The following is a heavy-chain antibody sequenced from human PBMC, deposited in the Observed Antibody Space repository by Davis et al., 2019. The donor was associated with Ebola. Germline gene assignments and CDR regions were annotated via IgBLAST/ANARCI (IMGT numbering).Heavy chain of an antibody. CDR3: ARANYTDSTLGVDP. J-gene: IGHJ5*02. CDR1: GGTFSSYA. V-gene: IGHV1-46*01. Sequence: ASVKVSCKASGGTFSSYAISWVRQAPGQGLEWMGIINPSGGSTSYAQKFQGRVTMTRDTSTSTVYMELSSLRSEDTAVYYCARANYTDSTLGVDPWGQGTLVTVSS. CDR2: INPSGGST. D-gene: IGHD2-2*01.